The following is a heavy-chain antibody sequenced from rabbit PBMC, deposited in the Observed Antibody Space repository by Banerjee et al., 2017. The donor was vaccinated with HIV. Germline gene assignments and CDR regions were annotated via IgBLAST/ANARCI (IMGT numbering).Heavy chain of an antibody. Sequence: QEQLMESGGGLVKPEGSLTLTCTASGFSFSYRQGMGWVRQAPGKGLEWIACINAINGNAVYANWAKRRFTISKTSSTTVSLQVTSLTGADTATYFCARDALDTSNWGAWYFDLWGPGTLVTVS. D-gene: IGHD1-1*01. CDR1: GFSFSYRQG. CDR2: INAINGNA. J-gene: IGHJ4*01. CDR3: ARDALDTSNWGAWYFDL. V-gene: IGHV1S45*01.